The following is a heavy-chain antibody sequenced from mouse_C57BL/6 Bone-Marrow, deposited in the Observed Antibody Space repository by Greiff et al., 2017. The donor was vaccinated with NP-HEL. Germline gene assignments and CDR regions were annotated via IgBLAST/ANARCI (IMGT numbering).Heavy chain of an antibody. CDR3: ARERGATGSMDY. CDR1: GYTFTSYW. V-gene: IGHV1-7*01. Sequence: VQLQQSGAELAKPGASVKLSCKASGYTFTSYWMHWVKQRPGQGLEWIGYINPSSGDTNNNQKFKDKATLTADKSSSAAYMQLSSLTYEDYAVYCCARERGATGSMDYWGQGTSVTVTS. CDR2: INPSSGDT. D-gene: IGHD6-1*01. J-gene: IGHJ4*01.